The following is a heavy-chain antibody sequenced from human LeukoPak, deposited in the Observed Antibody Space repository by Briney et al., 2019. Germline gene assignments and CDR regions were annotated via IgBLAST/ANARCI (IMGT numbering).Heavy chain of an antibody. V-gene: IGHV4-34*01. J-gene: IGHJ5*02. Sequence: SETLSLTCAVYGGSFSGYYWSWIRQPPGKGLEWIGEINHSGSTNYNPSLKSRVTISVDTSKNQFSLKLSSVTAADTAVYYCARDQRSGWFDPWGQGTLVTVSS. CDR1: GGSFSGYY. CDR2: INHSGST. CDR3: ARDQRSGWFDP.